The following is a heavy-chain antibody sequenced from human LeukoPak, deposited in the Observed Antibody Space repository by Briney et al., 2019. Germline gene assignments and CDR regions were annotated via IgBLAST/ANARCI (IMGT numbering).Heavy chain of an antibody. Sequence: ASVKVSCKASGYTFTGYYMHWVRQAPGQGLEWMGWINPNSGGTNYAQKFQGRATMTRDTSISTAYMELSRLRSDDTAVYYCARVDSRAYYYGMDVWGQGTTVTVSS. D-gene: IGHD3-9*01. CDR2: INPNSGGT. J-gene: IGHJ6*02. CDR3: ARVDSRAYYYGMDV. V-gene: IGHV1-2*02. CDR1: GYTFTGYY.